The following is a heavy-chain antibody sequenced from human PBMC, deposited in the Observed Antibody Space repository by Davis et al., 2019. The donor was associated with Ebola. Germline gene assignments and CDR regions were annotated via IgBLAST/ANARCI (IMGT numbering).Heavy chain of an antibody. Sequence: AASVKVSCKVSEYTLNELSIHWVRQAPGKGLEWMGRFDPEDGERIYAQKFQGRVTVTRDTSTTTVYMDLSSLRSEDTALYYCTTPGGQDSGYDVFDIWGQGTMVTVSS. J-gene: IGHJ3*02. CDR1: EYTLNELS. V-gene: IGHV1-24*01. CDR2: FDPEDGER. D-gene: IGHD5-12*01. CDR3: TTPGGQDSGYDVFDI.